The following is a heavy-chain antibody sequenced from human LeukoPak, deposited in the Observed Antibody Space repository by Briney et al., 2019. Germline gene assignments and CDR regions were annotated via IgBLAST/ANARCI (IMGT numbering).Heavy chain of an antibody. CDR2: IDWNGGST. CDR1: GFSFDDYG. Sequence: RAGGSLRLSCAASGFSFDDYGMSWVRQAPGKGLEWVSGIDWNGGSTGYADSVRGRFTISRDNAKNSLYLQMNSLRAEDTAVYYCAREYSGYGDDGLDYWGQGTLVTVSS. D-gene: IGHD5-12*01. J-gene: IGHJ4*02. V-gene: IGHV3-20*04. CDR3: AREYSGYGDDGLDY.